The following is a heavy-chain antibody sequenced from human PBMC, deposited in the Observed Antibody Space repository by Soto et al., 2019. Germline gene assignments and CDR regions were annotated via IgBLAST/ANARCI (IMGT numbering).Heavy chain of an antibody. J-gene: IGHJ5*02. CDR3: AREDDITMIVAP. Sequence: TLSLTCTVSGDSLNIGGYYWTWIRQHPVKGLEWMGYIYYTGKTYYNPSLESRLTMSVDTSKNQFSLKLSSVTAADTAVYYCAREDDITMIVAPWGQGTLVNVSS. V-gene: IGHV4-31*03. CDR1: GDSLNIGGYY. CDR2: IYYTGKT. D-gene: IGHD3-22*01.